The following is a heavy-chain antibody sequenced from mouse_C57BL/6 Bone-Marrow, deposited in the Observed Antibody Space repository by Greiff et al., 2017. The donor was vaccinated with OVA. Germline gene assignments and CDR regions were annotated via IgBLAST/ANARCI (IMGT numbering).Heavy chain of an antibody. CDR2: FTMYSDAT. D-gene: IGHD2-1*01. CDR1: YFAFMASA. V-gene: IGHV1-49*01. CDR3: ASGNYFAY. J-gene: IGHJ3*01. Sequence: LVESGAELVRPGSSVKLSCTDSYFAFMASAMHWVKQRPGHGLEWIGSFTMYSDATEYSENFTGKATLTANTPSSTAYMELSSHKAEEYAVYYCASGNYFAYWGQGTLVTVSA.